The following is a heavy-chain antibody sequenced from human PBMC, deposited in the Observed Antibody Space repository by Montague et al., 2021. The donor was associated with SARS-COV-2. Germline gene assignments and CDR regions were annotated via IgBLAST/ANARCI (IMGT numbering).Heavy chain of an antibody. CDR3: ARGRVGSSWYRERNNWFDP. J-gene: IGHJ5*02. V-gene: IGHV4-34*01. Sequence: SETLSLTCAVYGASFSGYYWSWIRQPPGKGLEWIGEINHSGSTNXNPSLKSRVTISVATSKNQFSLKLSSVTAADTAVYYCARGRVGSSWYRERNNWFDPWGQGTLVTVSS. CDR1: GASFSGYY. CDR2: INHSGST. D-gene: IGHD6-13*01.